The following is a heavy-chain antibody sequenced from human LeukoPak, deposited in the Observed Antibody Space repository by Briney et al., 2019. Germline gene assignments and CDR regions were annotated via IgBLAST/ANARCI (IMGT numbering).Heavy chain of an antibody. J-gene: IGHJ4*02. V-gene: IGHV1-2*06. CDR2: IDPHTGGT. D-gene: IGHD3-9*01. CDR1: GGTFSSYA. CDR3: TRDLTISGPIGY. Sequence: ASVKVSCKASGGTFSSYAISWVRQAPGQGLEWVGRIDPHTGGTYYAQKFQGRVTLTRDASIDTAYMELSRLRSDDTAFYYCTRDLTISGPIGYWGQETLVTVSS.